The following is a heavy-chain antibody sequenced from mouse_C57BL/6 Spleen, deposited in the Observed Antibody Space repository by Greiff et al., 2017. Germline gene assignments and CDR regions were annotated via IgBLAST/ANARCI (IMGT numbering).Heavy chain of an antibody. CDR2: INPSDGGT. Sequence: QVQLQQPGTELVKPGASVKLSCKASGYPFTSYWLPWVKQRPGQGLEWIGNINPSDGGTNYNEKFKSKATLTVDKSSSTAYMQLSSLTSEDSAVYYCASDNDGLYYYAMDYWGQGTSVTVS. D-gene: IGHD2-3*01. CDR1: GYPFTSYW. V-gene: IGHV1-53*01. CDR3: ASDNDGLYYYAMDY. J-gene: IGHJ4*01.